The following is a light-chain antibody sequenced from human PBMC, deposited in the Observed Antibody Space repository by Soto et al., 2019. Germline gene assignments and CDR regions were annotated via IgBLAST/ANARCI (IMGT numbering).Light chain of an antibody. CDR1: SSDVGSYNL. CDR2: EGS. Sequence: QSVLTQPASVSGSPGQSITISCTGTSSDVGSYNLVSWYQQHPGKAPKLMIYEGSKRPSGVSYRFSGSKSGNTASLTISGLQAEDEADYYCCSYAGSSTFPVFGTGTKVTVL. CDR3: CSYAGSSTFPV. J-gene: IGLJ1*01. V-gene: IGLV2-23*03.